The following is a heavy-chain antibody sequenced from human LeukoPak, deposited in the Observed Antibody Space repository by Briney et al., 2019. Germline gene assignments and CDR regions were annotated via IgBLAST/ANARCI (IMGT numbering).Heavy chain of an antibody. CDR3: ASVLLSETPYYYDY. J-gene: IGHJ4*02. D-gene: IGHD2-15*01. V-gene: IGHV3-30-3*01. Sequence: GGSLRLSCAASGFTFSSYAMHWVRQAPGKGLEWVAVISYDGSNKYYADSVKGRFTISRDSSKNTLYLQMNSLRAEDTAVYFCASVLLSETPYYYDYWGQGTLVTVSS. CDR1: GFTFSSYA. CDR2: ISYDGSNK.